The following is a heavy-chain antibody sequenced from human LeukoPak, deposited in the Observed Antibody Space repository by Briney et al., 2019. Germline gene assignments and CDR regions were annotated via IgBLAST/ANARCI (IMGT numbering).Heavy chain of an antibody. CDR2: MNPNSGNT. Sequence: GASVKVSCKASGYTFTSYGISWVRQATGQGLEWMGWMNPNSGNTGYAQKFQGRVTVTRNTSISTAYMELSSLRSEDTAVYYCAXXXYSSSWLPLPFDYWGQGTLVTVSS. CDR1: GYTFTSYG. D-gene: IGHD6-13*01. V-gene: IGHV1-8*02. J-gene: IGHJ4*02. CDR3: AXXXYSSSWLPLPFDY.